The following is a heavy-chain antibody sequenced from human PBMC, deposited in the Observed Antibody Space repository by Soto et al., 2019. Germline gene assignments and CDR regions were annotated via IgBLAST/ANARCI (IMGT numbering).Heavy chain of an antibody. CDR3: ARLTYYDFWSGSLLNAFDI. CDR1: GYTFTSYD. D-gene: IGHD3-3*01. V-gene: IGHV1-8*01. Sequence: ASVKVSCKASGYTFTSYDINWVRQATGQGLEWMGWMNPNSGNTGYAQKFQGRVTMTRNTSISTAYMELSSLRSKDTAVYYCARLTYYDFWSGSLLNAFDIWGQGTMVTVSS. J-gene: IGHJ3*02. CDR2: MNPNSGNT.